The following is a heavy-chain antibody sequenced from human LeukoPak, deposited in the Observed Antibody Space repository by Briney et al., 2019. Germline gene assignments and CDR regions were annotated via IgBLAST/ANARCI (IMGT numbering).Heavy chain of an antibody. CDR1: GFTFDDYA. Sequence: GGSLRLSCAPSGFTFDDYAMHWGRQAPGQGLEWVSLISWDGGSTYYADSVKGRFTISRDNSKNSLYLQMNSLRAEDTALYYCAKDKGLVGDYYYYMDVWGKGTTVTVSS. CDR2: ISWDGGST. J-gene: IGHJ6*03. D-gene: IGHD6-6*01. V-gene: IGHV3-43D*04. CDR3: AKDKGLVGDYYYYMDV.